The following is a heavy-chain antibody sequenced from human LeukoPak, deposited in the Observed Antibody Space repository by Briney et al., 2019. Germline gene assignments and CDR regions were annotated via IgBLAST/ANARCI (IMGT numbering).Heavy chain of an antibody. Sequence: ASVKVSCKASGYTFTGYYMHWVRQAPGQGLEWMGWMNPNSGNTGYAQKFQGRVTMTRNTSISTAYMELSSLRSEDTAVYYCARDSGSTDYGDYVTTFDYWGQGTLVTVSS. CDR3: ARDSGSTDYGDYVTTFDY. J-gene: IGHJ4*02. CDR1: GYTFTGYY. V-gene: IGHV1-8*02. D-gene: IGHD4-17*01. CDR2: MNPNSGNT.